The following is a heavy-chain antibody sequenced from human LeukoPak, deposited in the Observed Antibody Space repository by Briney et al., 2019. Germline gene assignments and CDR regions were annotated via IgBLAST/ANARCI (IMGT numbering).Heavy chain of an antibody. J-gene: IGHJ4*02. CDR3: ARVAAAGNDY. D-gene: IGHD6-13*01. CDR2: IYYSGST. V-gene: IGHV4-59*01. Sequence: PSETLSLTCAVYGGSFSGYYWSWIRQPPGKGLEWIGYIYYSGSTNYNPSLKSRVTISVDTSKNQFSLKLSSVTAADTAVYYCARVAAAGNDYWGQGTLVTVSS. CDR1: GGSFSGYY.